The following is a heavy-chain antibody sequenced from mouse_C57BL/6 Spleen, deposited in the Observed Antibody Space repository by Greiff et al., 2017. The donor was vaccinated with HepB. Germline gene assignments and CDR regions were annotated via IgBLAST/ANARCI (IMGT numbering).Heavy chain of an antibody. V-gene: IGHV1-53*01. D-gene: IGHD1-1*01. CDR3: ARWGSSPYYYAMDY. CDR1: GYPFPSYW. CDR2: IDPGNGGT. J-gene: IGHJ4*01. Sequence: QVQPQQLGTELVKPGASVKLSCKASGYPFPSYWLHLVKPRPGQGLEWIGNIDPGNGGTNHNEKFKSKATLTVDKSSSTADMQLSSLTSEDSAVYYCARWGSSPYYYAMDYWGQGTSVTVSS.